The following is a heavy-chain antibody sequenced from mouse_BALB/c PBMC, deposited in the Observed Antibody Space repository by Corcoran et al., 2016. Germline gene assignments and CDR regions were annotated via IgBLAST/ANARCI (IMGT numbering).Heavy chain of an antibody. CDR1: GYTFTDYY. V-gene: IGHV1-84*02. CDR2: IFPGRGNT. J-gene: IGHJ2*01. D-gene: IGHD3-3*01. CDR3: ASLGFDY. Sequence: QIQLQQSGPELVKPGASVKISCKASGYTFTDYYINWVKQKPGQGLEWIGWIFPGRGNTKVNEKCKGKATLTVDTSSSTAYMQLSILTSEDTAVYFCASLGFDYWGQGTTLTVSS.